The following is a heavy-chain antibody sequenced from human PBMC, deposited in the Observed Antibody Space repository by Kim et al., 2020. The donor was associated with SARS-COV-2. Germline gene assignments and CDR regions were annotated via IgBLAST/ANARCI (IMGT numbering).Heavy chain of an antibody. D-gene: IGHD1-26*01. CDR3: AKDRGHTLFSWSEFDY. Sequence: GGSLRLSCGASGFTFRTYGMSWVRQAPGKGLEGVSGISDSGGVTYYADSVKGRFTISRDNSKNIMSLQMNSLRAEDTAVYYCAKDRGHTLFSWSEFDYWGRGTLVTVSS. CDR2: ISDSGGVT. J-gene: IGHJ4*02. V-gene: IGHV3-23*01. CDR1: GFTFRTYG.